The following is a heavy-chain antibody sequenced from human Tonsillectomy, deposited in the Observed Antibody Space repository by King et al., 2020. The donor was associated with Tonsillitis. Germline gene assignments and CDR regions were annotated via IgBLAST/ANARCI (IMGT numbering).Heavy chain of an antibody. CDR3: ARGTGVEQWLVRFYYYFYMDV. Sequence: QLVQSGAEVKKPGASVKVSCKASGYTFSDYYMHWVRQAPGQVLEWMGWINPNSGGTNFSQKFQGRVTMTRDTSSSTAYMELSRLRSDDTAVYYCARGTGVEQWLVRFYYYFYMDVWGKGTTVTVSS. D-gene: IGHD6-19*01. V-gene: IGHV1-2*02. CDR2: INPNSGGT. J-gene: IGHJ6*03. CDR1: GYTFSDYY.